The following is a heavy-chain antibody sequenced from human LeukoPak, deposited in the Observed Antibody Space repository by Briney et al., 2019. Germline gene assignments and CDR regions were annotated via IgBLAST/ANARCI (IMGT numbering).Heavy chain of an antibody. CDR1: GFTFSNYW. J-gene: IGHJ4*02. CDR3: ARDLDGGDY. V-gene: IGHV3-7*01. D-gene: IGHD2-15*01. Sequence: GGALRLSCAASGFTFSNYWMSWVRQAPGKGLEWVANIKQDGSEKYYVDSVKGRFTISRDNAKNSLYLQVNSLRAEDTAVYYCARDLDGGDYWGQGTLVTVSS. CDR2: IKQDGSEK.